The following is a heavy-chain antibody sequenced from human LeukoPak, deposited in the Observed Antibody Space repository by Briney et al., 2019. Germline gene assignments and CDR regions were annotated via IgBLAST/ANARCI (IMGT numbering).Heavy chain of an antibody. CDR1: GYTFTGYH. Sequence: GASVKVSCKASGYTFTGYHMHWVRQAPGQGLEWMGWINPNSGDTHYVQKFQGRVTMTWDTSISTAYMELSSLRSDDTAVYYCTRGGIDYWGQGTLVTVSS. CDR2: INPNSGDT. J-gene: IGHJ4*02. CDR3: TRGGIDY. V-gene: IGHV1-2*02. D-gene: IGHD3-10*01.